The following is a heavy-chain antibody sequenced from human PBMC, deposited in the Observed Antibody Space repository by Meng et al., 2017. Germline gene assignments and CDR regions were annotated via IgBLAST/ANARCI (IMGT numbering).Heavy chain of an antibody. V-gene: IGHV3-73*01. Sequence: GESLKISCAASGSTFSASAIHWVRQASGKGLEWVGRIRSKANNYATIYAASVKGRFTISRDDSKNTTYLQMNSLKTEDTAVYYCTSTISAVGNFWGQGTLVTVSS. J-gene: IGHJ4*02. CDR1: GSTFSASA. CDR3: TSTISAVGNF. CDR2: IRSKANNYAT. D-gene: IGHD6-13*01.